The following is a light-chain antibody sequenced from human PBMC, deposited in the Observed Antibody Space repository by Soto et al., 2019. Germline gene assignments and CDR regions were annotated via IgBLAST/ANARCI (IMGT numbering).Light chain of an antibody. CDR2: YNN. CDR3: GTWDSSLSAVV. CDR1: SSNIGNNY. J-gene: IGLJ2*01. Sequence: QSVLTQPPSVSAAPGQKVTISCSGSSSNIGNNYVSWYQQLPGTAPKLLIYYNNERPSGIPGRFSGSKSGTSATLGITGLQTGDEADYFCGTWDSSLSAVVFGGGTKLTVL. V-gene: IGLV1-51*01.